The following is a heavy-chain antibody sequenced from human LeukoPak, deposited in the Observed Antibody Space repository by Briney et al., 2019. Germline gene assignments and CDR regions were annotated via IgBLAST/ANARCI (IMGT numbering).Heavy chain of an antibody. V-gene: IGHV1-46*01. CDR3: ARGGAPAAGVPFDY. CDR1: GYTFTSYY. CDR2: INPSGGST. Sequence: ASVKVSCKASGYTFTSYYMHWVRQAPGQGLEWMGIINPSGGSTSYAQKLQGRVTMTTDTSTSTAYMELRSLRSDDTAVYYCARGGAPAAGVPFDYWGQGTLVTVSS. D-gene: IGHD6-13*01. J-gene: IGHJ4*02.